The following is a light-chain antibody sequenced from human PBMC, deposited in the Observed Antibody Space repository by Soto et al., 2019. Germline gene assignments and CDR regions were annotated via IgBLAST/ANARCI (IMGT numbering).Light chain of an antibody. Sequence: DIQMTQSPSSLSASVGDRVTITCRASQSISSYLNWYQQKPGKAPKLLIYKTSILENGVPSRFSGSGSGTEFTLSISSLQPDDFATYYCHQYNSYWTFGQGTRWIS. J-gene: IGKJ1*01. CDR2: KTS. CDR1: QSISSY. V-gene: IGKV1-5*03. CDR3: HQYNSYWT.